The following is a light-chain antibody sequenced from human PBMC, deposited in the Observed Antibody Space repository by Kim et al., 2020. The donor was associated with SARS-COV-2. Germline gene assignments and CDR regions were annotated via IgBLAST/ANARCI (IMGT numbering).Light chain of an antibody. Sequence: QSVLTQPASVSGSPGQSITISCTGTSSDVGGYNYVSWYQQHPGKAPTLMIYDVTNRPSGVSNRFSGSKSGNTASLTISGLQAEDEADYYCSSYTSSTSWVLGGGTQLTVL. CDR3: SSYTSSTSWV. V-gene: IGLV2-14*03. CDR2: DVT. CDR1: SSDVGGYNY. J-gene: IGLJ3*02.